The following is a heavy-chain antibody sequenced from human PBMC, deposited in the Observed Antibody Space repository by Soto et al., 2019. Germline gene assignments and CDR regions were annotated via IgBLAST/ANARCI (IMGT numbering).Heavy chain of an antibody. J-gene: IGHJ6*03. CDR3: AWSSIEIIVATDYYYYYMDV. CDR1: GGTFSSYT. CDR2: IIPILGIA. D-gene: IGHD5-12*01. Sequence: SVKVSCKASGGTFSSYTISWVRQAPGQGLEWMGRIIPILGIANYAQKLQGRVTITADKSTSTAYMELSSLRSEDTAVYYFAWSSIEIIVATDYYYYYMDVWGKGTTVTVSS. V-gene: IGHV1-69*02.